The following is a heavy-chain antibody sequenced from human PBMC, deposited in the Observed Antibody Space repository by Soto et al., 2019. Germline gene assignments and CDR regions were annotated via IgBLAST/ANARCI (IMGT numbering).Heavy chain of an antibody. V-gene: IGHV5-10-1*01. CDR2: IDPSDSYT. D-gene: IGHD2-15*01. J-gene: IGHJ6*02. CDR3: ARRAIYCSCGSCQNYYYYGMDV. Sequence: PGESLKISCKGSGYSFTSYWISWVRQMPGKGLEWMGRIDPSDSYTNYSPSFQGHVTISADKSISTAYLQWSSLKASDTAMYYCARRAIYCSCGSCQNYYYYGMDVWGQGTPVTVS. CDR1: GYSFTSYW.